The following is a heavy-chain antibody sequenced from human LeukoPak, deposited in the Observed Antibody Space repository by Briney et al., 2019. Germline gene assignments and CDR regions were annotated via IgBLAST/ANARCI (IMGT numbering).Heavy chain of an antibody. CDR2: IYTSGST. Sequence: TLSLTCTVSGGSISRGSYYWSWIRQPAGKGLEWIGRIYTSGSTNYNPSLKSRVTISLDTSKNQFSLKLSSVTAADTAVYYCANSIDFDYGDYYFDYWGQGALVTVSS. J-gene: IGHJ4*02. V-gene: IGHV4-61*02. CDR3: ANSIDFDYGDYYFDY. CDR1: GGSISRGSYY. D-gene: IGHD4-17*01.